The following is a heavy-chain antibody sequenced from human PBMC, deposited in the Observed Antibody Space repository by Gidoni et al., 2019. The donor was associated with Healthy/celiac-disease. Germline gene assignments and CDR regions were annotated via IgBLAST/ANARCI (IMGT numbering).Heavy chain of an antibody. CDR1: GFTFSSYG. CDR2: IWYDGSNK. Sequence: QVQLVESGGGVVQPGRSLRLSCAASGFTFSSYGMHWVRQAPGKGLEWVAVIWYDGSNKYYADSVKGRFTISRDNSKNTLYLQMNSLRAEDTAVYYCASLADSGYDQNWFDPWGQGTLVTVSS. D-gene: IGHD5-12*01. CDR3: ASLADSGYDQNWFDP. V-gene: IGHV3-33*01. J-gene: IGHJ5*02.